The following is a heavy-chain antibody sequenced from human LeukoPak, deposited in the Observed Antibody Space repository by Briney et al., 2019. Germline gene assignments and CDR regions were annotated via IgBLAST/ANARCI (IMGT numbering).Heavy chain of an antibody. Sequence: SLRLSCAPSGLTFEDYAMLWVRQAPGKGLEWVSGKSWNSCSILYADSVKGRFTISRDHAKNTLYLQIKSQRADDTRVYICTKDKDVGDYGSGNYFDYCGQGTLVTVSS. V-gene: IGHV3-9*01. D-gene: IGHD3-10*01. CDR2: KSWNSCSI. J-gene: IGHJ4*02. CDR1: GLTFEDYA. CDR3: TKDKDVGDYGSGNYFDY.